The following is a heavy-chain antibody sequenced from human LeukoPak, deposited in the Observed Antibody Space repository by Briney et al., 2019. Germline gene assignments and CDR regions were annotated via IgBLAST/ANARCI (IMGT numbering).Heavy chain of an antibody. CDR3: ARETSQKGAHYMDV. J-gene: IGHJ6*03. CDR2: IYHSGST. V-gene: IGHV4-38-2*02. D-gene: IGHD3-16*01. Sequence: SETLSLTCTVSGYFISSGYYWGWIRQPPGKGLEWIGSIYHSGSTYYNPSLKSRVTISVDTSKNQFSLKLSSVPAADTAVYYCARETSQKGAHYMDVWGKGTTVTISS. CDR1: GYFISSGYY.